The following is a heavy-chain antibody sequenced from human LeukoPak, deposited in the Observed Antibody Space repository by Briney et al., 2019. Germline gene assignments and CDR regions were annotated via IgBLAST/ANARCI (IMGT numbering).Heavy chain of an antibody. V-gene: IGHV1-69*01. D-gene: IGHD3-10*01. Sequence: ASVKVSCKASGGTFSSYAISWVRQAPGQGLEWMGGIIPIFGTANYAQKFQGRVTITADESTSTAYMELSSLRSEDTAVYYCARGGYYGWGNDFRFDPWGQGTLVTVSS. CDR3: ARGGYYGWGNDFRFDP. CDR1: GGTFSSYA. J-gene: IGHJ5*02. CDR2: IIPIFGTA.